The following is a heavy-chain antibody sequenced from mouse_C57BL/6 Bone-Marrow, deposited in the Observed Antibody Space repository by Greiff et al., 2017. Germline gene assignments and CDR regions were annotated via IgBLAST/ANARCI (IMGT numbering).Heavy chain of an antibody. J-gene: IGHJ1*03. CDR1: GFYIKDYY. CDR3: TVYSSYCDFDV. V-gene: IGHV14-4*01. Sequence: EVQLQQSGAELVRPGASVKLSCTASGFYIKDYYMHWVKQRPEQGLEWIGWIDPENGDTGYASKFKGKATITADTSSNTAYLQLSSLTSEDAAVDYCTVYSSYCDFDVWGKGTTVTVSS. D-gene: IGHD2-12*01. CDR2: IDPENGDT.